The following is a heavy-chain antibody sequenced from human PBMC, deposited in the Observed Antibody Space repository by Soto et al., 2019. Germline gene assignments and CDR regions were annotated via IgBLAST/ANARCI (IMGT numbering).Heavy chain of an antibody. CDR3: AKTHIAAAGPNPDY. Sequence: RLSCAASGFTFSSYGMHWVRQAPGKGLEWVAVISYDGSNKYYADSVKGRFTISRDNSKNTLYLQMNSLRAEDTAVYYCAKTHIAAAGPNPDYWGQGTLVTVSS. CDR2: ISYDGSNK. V-gene: IGHV3-30*18. D-gene: IGHD6-13*01. CDR1: GFTFSSYG. J-gene: IGHJ4*02.